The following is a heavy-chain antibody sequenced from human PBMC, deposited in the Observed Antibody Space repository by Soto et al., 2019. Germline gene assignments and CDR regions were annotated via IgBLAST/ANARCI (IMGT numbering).Heavy chain of an antibody. CDR2: ISYDGSNK. CDR1: GFTFSSYA. Sequence: GSLRLSCAASGFTFSSYAMHWVRQAPGKGLEWVAVISYDGSNKYYADSVKGRFTISRDNSKNTLYLQMNSLRAEDTAVYYCARERATWFDYWGQGTLVTVSS. J-gene: IGHJ4*02. D-gene: IGHD1-26*01. V-gene: IGHV3-30-3*01. CDR3: ARERATWFDY.